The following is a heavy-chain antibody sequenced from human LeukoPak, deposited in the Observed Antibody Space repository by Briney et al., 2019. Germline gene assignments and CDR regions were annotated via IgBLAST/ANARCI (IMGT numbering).Heavy chain of an antibody. CDR2: IFYSGST. J-gene: IGHJ5*02. V-gene: IGHV4-59*02. CDR3: ARGPSSNWFDP. Sequence: PSETLSLTCTVSGGSVSDYFWSWIRQPPGKGLEFIGYIFYSGSTNYNPSLKSRVTISVDTSKNHLSLNLISVTAADTAVYFCARGPSSNWFDPWGQGTLVTVSS. CDR1: GGSVSDYF.